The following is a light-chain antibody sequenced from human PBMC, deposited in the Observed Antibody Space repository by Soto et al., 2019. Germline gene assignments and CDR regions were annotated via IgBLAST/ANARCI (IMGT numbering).Light chain of an antibody. CDR1: SGYSNYK. Sequence: QPVLTQPPSASASLGASVTLTCTLSSGYSNYKVDWYQQRPGKGPRFGMRVGTGGIVGSKGDGIPDRFSVLGSGLNRYLTITNIQVEEARDYHCCSGSGCGINFVPVVFGGGTKLTVL. V-gene: IGLV9-49*01. J-gene: IGLJ2*01. CDR3: CSGSGCGINFVPVV. CDR2: VGTGGIVG.